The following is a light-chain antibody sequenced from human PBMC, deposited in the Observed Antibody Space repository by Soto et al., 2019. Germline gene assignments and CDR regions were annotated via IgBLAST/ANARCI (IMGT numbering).Light chain of an antibody. CDR2: DVS. CDR1: SSDVGGYNY. V-gene: IGLV2-14*01. J-gene: IGLJ1*01. Sequence: QSALTQPASVSGSPGQSITISCTGTSSDVGGYNYVSWYQQHPGKAPKLMIYDVSNRPSGGSNRFSGSKSGKTASLTISGFQFEDEANYYCCSYTSSSTEVIATGTKVTVL. CDR3: CSYTSSSTEV.